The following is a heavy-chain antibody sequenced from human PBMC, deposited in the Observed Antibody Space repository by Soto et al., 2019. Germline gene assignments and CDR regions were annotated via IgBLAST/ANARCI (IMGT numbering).Heavy chain of an antibody. V-gene: IGHV4-59*01. CDR3: ARQNYDILTGYDY. J-gene: IGHJ4*01. CDR1: GGSISSYY. CDR2: IYYSGST. Sequence: SETLSLTCTVSGGSISSYYWSWIRQPPGKGLEWIGYIYYSGSTNYNPSLKSRVTISVDTSKNQFSLKLSSVTAADTAVYYCARQNYDILTGYDYWGHGTLVTVSS. D-gene: IGHD3-9*01.